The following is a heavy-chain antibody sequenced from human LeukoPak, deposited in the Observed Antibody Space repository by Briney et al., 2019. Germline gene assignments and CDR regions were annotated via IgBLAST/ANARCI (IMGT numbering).Heavy chain of an antibody. J-gene: IGHJ4*02. D-gene: IGHD3-10*01. CDR1: GGSFSGYY. CDR2: INHSGST. Sequence: SSETLSLTCAVYGGSFSGYYWSWIRQPPGKGLEWIGEINHSGSTNYNPSLKSRVTISVDTSKNQFSLKLTSVTAADTAVYYCARGQFGNLSLGSFDYWGQGTLVTVSS. CDR3: ARGQFGNLSLGSFDY. V-gene: IGHV4-34*01.